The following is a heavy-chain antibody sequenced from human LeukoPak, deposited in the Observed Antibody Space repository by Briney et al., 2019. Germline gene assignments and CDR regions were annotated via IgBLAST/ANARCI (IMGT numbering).Heavy chain of an antibody. Sequence: GTSLRLSCAASGFTFNTHAMHWVRQAPGKGLEWISFIFYDGSDKYYADSVKGRFTISRDNSKNTLYLQMNSLRAEDTAVYYCARDRKMENGMDVWGQGTTVTVSS. CDR3: ARDRKMENGMDV. D-gene: IGHD1-1*01. J-gene: IGHJ6*02. CDR1: GFTFNTHA. V-gene: IGHV3-33*01. CDR2: IFYDGSDK.